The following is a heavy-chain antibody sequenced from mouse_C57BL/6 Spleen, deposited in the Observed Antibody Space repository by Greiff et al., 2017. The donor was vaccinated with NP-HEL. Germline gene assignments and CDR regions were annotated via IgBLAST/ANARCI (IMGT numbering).Heavy chain of an antibody. CDR1: GYAFSSSW. CDR2: IYPGDGDT. V-gene: IGHV1-82*01. J-gene: IGHJ4*01. CDR3: AREEVVALYYYAMDY. Sequence: QVQLQQSGPELVKPGASVKISCKASGYAFSSSWMNWVKQRPGKGLEWIGRIYPGDGDTNYNGKFKGKATLTADKSSSTAYMQLSSLTSEDSAVYFCAREEVVALYYYAMDYWGQGTSVTVSS. D-gene: IGHD1-1*01.